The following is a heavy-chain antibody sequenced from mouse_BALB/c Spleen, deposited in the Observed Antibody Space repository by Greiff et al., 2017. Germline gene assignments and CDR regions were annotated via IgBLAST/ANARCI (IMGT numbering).Heavy chain of an antibody. V-gene: IGHV7-3*02. D-gene: IGHD1-1*01. Sequence: EVQVVESGGGLVQPGGSLRLSCATSGFTFTDYYMSWVRQPPGKALEWLGFIRNKANGYTTEYSASVKGRFTISRDNSQSILYLQMNTLRAEDSATYYCARDIGGRGAMDYWGQGTSVTVSS. CDR2: IRNKANGYTT. J-gene: IGHJ4*01. CDR1: GFTFTDYY. CDR3: ARDIGGRGAMDY.